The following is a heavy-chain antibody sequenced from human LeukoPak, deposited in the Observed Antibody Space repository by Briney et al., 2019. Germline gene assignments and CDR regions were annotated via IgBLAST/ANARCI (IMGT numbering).Heavy chain of an antibody. Sequence: SQTLSLTCTVSGGSISSGGYYWSWIRQPAGKGLEWIGRMYTSGNTNYNPSLKSRATISVDTSKNQFSLKLSSVTAADTAVYYCARRRYCSSTSCPVLDYWGQGTLITVSS. V-gene: IGHV4-61*02. J-gene: IGHJ4*02. CDR1: GGSISSGGYY. D-gene: IGHD2-2*01. CDR3: ARRRYCSSTSCPVLDY. CDR2: MYTSGNT.